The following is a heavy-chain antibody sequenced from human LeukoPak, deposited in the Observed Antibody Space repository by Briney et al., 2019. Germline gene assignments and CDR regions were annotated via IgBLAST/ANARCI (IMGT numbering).Heavy chain of an antibody. Sequence: GGSLRLSCAASGXTFINHWMHWVRQAPGEGPVWVSHINNDGSFTTYADSVKGRFTISRDNAKNTLYLQMSSLRAEDTAVYYCTRDRALSFDYWGQGTLVTVSS. V-gene: IGHV3-74*03. D-gene: IGHD3-10*01. J-gene: IGHJ4*02. CDR3: TRDRALSFDY. CDR1: GXTFINHW. CDR2: INNDGSFT.